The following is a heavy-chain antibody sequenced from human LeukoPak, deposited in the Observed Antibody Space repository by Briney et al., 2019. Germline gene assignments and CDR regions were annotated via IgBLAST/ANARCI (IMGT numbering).Heavy chain of an antibody. CDR1: GYSFTSYH. Sequence: GASVKVSCKASGYSFTSYHMHWVRQAPGKGLEWMGGFDPEDGETIYAQKFQGRVTMTEDTSTDTAYMELSSLRSEDTAVYYCATRDFSGSYYLSFDYWGQGTLVTVSS. CDR3: ATRDFSGSYYLSFDY. D-gene: IGHD1-26*01. V-gene: IGHV1-24*01. J-gene: IGHJ4*02. CDR2: FDPEDGET.